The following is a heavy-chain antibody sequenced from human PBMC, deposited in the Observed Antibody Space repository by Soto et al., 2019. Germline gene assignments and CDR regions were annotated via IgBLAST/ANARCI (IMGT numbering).Heavy chain of an antibody. Sequence: SETLSLTCTVSGGSISSGDYYWTWMRQPPGKGLEWIGYIYYSGSAFSNPSLKSRVFMSVDTSKNQFSLMLTSVTAADTAVYYCAREIYSDRLFDIWGQGTMVTVSS. CDR2: IYYSGSA. J-gene: IGHJ3*02. CDR3: AREIYSDRLFDI. CDR1: GGSISSGDYY. D-gene: IGHD3-22*01. V-gene: IGHV4-30-4*01.